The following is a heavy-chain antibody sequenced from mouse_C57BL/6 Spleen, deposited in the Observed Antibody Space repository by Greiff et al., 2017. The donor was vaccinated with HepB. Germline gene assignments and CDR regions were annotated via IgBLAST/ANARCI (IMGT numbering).Heavy chain of an antibody. CDR3: ARVGGYYSDY. CDR1: GYTFTSYW. D-gene: IGHD1-1*02. CDR2: IDPSDSYT. V-gene: IGHV1-69*01. Sequence: VQLQQPGAELVMPGASVKLSCKASGYTFTSYWMHWVKQRPGQGLEWIGEIDPSDSYTNYTQKFKGKSTLTVDKSSSTAYMQLSSLTSEDSAVYYCARVGGYYSDYWGQGTTLTVSS. J-gene: IGHJ2*01.